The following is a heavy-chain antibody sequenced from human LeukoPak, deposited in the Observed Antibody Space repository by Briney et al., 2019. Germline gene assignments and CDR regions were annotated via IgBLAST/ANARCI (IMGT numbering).Heavy chain of an antibody. J-gene: IGHJ5*02. CDR1: GFTFSSYS. Sequence: GGSLRLSCAASGFTFSSYSMNWVRQAPGKGLEWVSYISSSSSTIYYADSVKGRFTISRDNAKNSLYLQMNSLRAEDTAVYYCAREPRQIAAAKINWFDPWGQGTLVTVSS. CDR2: ISSSSSTI. CDR3: AREPRQIAAAKINWFDP. D-gene: IGHD6-13*01. V-gene: IGHV3-48*04.